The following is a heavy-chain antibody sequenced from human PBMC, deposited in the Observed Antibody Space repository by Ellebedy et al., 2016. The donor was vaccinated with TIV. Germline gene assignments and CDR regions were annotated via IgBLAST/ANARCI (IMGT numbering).Heavy chain of an antibody. CDR3: ARRVRHLWFGYAGYMDV. CDR1: GGSFSGYY. D-gene: IGHD3-10*01. V-gene: IGHV4-34*01. CDR2: INHSGST. J-gene: IGHJ6*03. Sequence: SETLSLXXAVYGGSFSGYYWSWIRQPPGKGLEWIGEINHSGSTNYNPSLKSRVTISVDTSKNQFSLKLSSVTAADTAVYYCARRVRHLWFGYAGYMDVWGKGTTVTVSS.